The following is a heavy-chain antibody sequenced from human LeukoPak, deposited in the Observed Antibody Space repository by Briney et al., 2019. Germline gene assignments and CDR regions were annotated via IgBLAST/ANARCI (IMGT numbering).Heavy chain of an antibody. Sequence: SVKVSCKASGGAFSSYAISWVRQAPGQGLEWMGGIIPIFGTANYAQEFQGRVTITADESTSTAYMELSSLRSEDTAVYYCARHVSTTGTTGYYYFDYWGQGTLVTVSS. CDR2: IIPIFGTA. D-gene: IGHD1-1*01. V-gene: IGHV1-69*13. CDR3: ARHVSTTGTTGYYYFDY. J-gene: IGHJ4*02. CDR1: GGAFSSYA.